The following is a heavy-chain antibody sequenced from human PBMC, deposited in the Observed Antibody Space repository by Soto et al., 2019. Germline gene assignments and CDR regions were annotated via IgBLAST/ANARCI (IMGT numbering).Heavy chain of an antibody. J-gene: IGHJ6*02. D-gene: IGHD3-10*01. CDR1: GFSFSIYG. Sequence: QVQLVESGGGVVQPGRSLRLSCAASGFSFSIYGMHWVRQAPGKGLQWVAAISYDGSERYYADSVKGRFTISRDNSNNTLYLQMNSLRAEDTAVYYCAKDAVSGSRRVPFNYYGMDVWAKGPRSPSP. V-gene: IGHV3-30*18. CDR2: ISYDGSER. CDR3: AKDAVSGSRRVPFNYYGMDV.